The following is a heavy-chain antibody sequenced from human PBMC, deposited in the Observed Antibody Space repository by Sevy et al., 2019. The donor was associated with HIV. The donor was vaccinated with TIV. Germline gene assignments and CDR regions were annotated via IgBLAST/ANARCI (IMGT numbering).Heavy chain of an antibody. CDR3: AREGGVGIQLWFDY. CDR2: ISSSSSTI. V-gene: IGHV3-48*02. J-gene: IGHJ4*02. D-gene: IGHD5-18*01. Sequence: GGSLRLSCAASGFTFSSYSMNWVHQAPGKGLEWVSYISSSSSTIYYADSVKGRFTISRDNAKNSLYLQMNSLRDEDTAVYYCAREGGVGIQLWFDYWGQGTLVTVSS. CDR1: GFTFSSYS.